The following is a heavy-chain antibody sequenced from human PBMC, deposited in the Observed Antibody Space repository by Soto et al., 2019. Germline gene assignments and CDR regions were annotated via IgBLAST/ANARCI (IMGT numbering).Heavy chain of an antibody. J-gene: IGHJ4*02. V-gene: IGHV4-31*03. D-gene: IGHD6-25*01. CDR1: GGSISSGGYY. CDR2: IYYSGST. CDR3: ARASEQRHLPYL. Sequence: SETLSLTCTVSGGSISSGGYYWSWIRQHPGKGLEWIGYIYYSGSTYYNPSLKSRVTISVDTSKNQFSLKLSSVTAADTAVYYCARASEQRHLPYLWGQGSLVTVSS.